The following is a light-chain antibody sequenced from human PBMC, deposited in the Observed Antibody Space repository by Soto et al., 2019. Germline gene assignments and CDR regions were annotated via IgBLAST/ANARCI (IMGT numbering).Light chain of an antibody. CDR1: SSDVGVYNY. Sequence: QSALTQPRSVSLSPGQSVTISGTGTSSDVGVYNYVSWYQQYPGKAAKIMIYDVSKRPSGVPDRFSGSKSDNTASLTISGLQAEDEADYYCCSYAGSYTFVFGIGTKVTVL. J-gene: IGLJ1*01. CDR2: DVS. V-gene: IGLV2-11*01. CDR3: CSYAGSYTFV.